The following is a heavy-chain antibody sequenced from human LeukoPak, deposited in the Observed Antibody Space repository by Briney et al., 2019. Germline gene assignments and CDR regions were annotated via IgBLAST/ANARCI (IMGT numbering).Heavy chain of an antibody. Sequence: SETLSLTCTVSGGSISSGGYYWSWIRQHPGTGLEWIGYIYYSGSTYYNPSLKSRVTISVDTSKNQFSLKLSSVTAADTAVYYCARENYDILTGSYAFDIWGQGTMVTVSS. CDR3: ARENYDILTGSYAFDI. CDR2: IYYSGST. V-gene: IGHV4-31*03. D-gene: IGHD3-9*01. CDR1: GGSISSGGYY. J-gene: IGHJ3*02.